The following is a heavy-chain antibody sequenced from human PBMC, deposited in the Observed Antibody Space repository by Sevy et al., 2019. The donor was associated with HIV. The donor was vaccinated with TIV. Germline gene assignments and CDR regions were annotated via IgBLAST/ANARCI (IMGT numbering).Heavy chain of an antibody. Sequence: GGSLRLSCAVSGFNFNIYSMSWVRQAPGKGLEWVSTLSFGCGKINYADSVKGRFTISRDDSRNTFYLQMNSLRAEDTAIYYCAREGCTKPHDYWGQGTVVTVSS. V-gene: IGHV3-23*01. CDR2: LSFGCGKI. D-gene: IGHD2-8*01. CDR1: GFNFNIYS. J-gene: IGHJ4*02. CDR3: AREGCTKPHDY.